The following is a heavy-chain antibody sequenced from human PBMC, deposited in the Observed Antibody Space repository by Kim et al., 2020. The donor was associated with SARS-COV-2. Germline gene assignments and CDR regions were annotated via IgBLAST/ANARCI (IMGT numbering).Heavy chain of an antibody. Sequence: ASVKVSCKTSGYTFRNYPIIWVRQAPGQGLEWMGRISDYSGATSYAQKFQGRLTVTTDTSTNTAYMELRSLTSDDTAVYYCAREDDYRGSYFGGYWGQGTLVIVSS. D-gene: IGHD1-26*01. V-gene: IGHV1-18*01. CDR1: GYTFRNYP. J-gene: IGHJ4*02. CDR3: AREDDYRGSYFGGY. CDR2: ISDYSGAT.